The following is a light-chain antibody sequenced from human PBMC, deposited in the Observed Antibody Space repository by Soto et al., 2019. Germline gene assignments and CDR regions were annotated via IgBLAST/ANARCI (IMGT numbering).Light chain of an antibody. J-gene: IGKJ4*01. CDR2: DAY. V-gene: IGKV3-15*01. CDR3: QQCSWHPFTVT. Sequence: EIVMTQSPATLSVSPGERATLFCRASQSVGNNLAWYQQKPGQAPRLLIYDAYTRATGIPARFSGSGSGTEYTLTISSLQSEDSAVYYCQQCSWHPFTVTFGGGTKVEIK. CDR1: QSVGNN.